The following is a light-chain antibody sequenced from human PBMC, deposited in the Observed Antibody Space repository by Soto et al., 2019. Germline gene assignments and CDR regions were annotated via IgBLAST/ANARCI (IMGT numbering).Light chain of an antibody. CDR2: EVT. CDR3: QTWGTGIHV. Sequence: QSALTQPASVSGSPGQSITISCTGTTSDVGGYNYVSWYQHHPGKAPKLMIYEVTKRPSGVSNRFSGSKSGNTASLTISGLQAEDEAHYYCQTWGTGIHVFGGGTKLTVL. CDR1: TSDVGGYNY. V-gene: IGLV2-14*01. J-gene: IGLJ3*02.